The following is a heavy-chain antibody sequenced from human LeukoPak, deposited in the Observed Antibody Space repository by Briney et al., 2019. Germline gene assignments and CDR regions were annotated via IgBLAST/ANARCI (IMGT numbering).Heavy chain of an antibody. Sequence: GGSLRLSCAASGFTFSSCAMSWVRQAPGKGLEWVSSNSGSGATTYYADSVKGRFTISRDNSKSTLYLQINRLRAEDTAVYYCAKSAQYSTTRMDNWGQGSLVTVSS. CDR1: GFTFSSCA. J-gene: IGHJ4*02. CDR2: NSGSGATT. D-gene: IGHD6-13*01. CDR3: AKSAQYSTTRMDN. V-gene: IGHV3-23*01.